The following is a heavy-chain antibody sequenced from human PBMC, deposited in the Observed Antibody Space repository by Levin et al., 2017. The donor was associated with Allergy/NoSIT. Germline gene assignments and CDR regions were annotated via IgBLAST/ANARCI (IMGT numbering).Heavy chain of an antibody. CDR1: GFTFSSYT. D-gene: IGHD3-10*01. CDR3: VKKGGIGSGSSTGWFDT. CDR2: TSSNGGTT. J-gene: IGHJ5*02. Sequence: PGGSLRLSCSASGFTFSSYTMHWVRQAPGKGLEYVSGTSSNGGTTYYADSVKGRFTISRDNSMDTLYLQMSSLRAEDTALYYCVKKGGIGSGSSTGWFDTWGQGTLVTVSS. V-gene: IGHV3-64D*06.